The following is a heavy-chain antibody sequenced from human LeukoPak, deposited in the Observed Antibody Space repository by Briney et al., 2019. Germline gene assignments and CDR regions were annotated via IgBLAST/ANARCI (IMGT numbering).Heavy chain of an antibody. CDR1: GYRFTTYW. J-gene: IGHJ3*02. V-gene: IGHV5-51*01. CDR2: IQPADSQT. CDR3: ARRLRTGGFDI. Sequence: GESLKISCMGSGYRFTTYWIDWVRQVPGKGLEWMGLIQPADSQTRYNPSFQGQVTLSDDKSISTAYLQWSSLRPSDTAIYYCARRLRTGGFDIWGQGTEVTVSS. D-gene: IGHD1-1*01.